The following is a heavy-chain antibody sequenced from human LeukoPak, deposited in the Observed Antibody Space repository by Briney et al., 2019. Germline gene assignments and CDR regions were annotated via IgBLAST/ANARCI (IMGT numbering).Heavy chain of an antibody. V-gene: IGHV4-39*01. CDR3: ASAPGSIYTYGLDY. CDR2: IYYSGST. Sequence: SETLSLTCTVSGGSISSSSYYWGWIRQPPGKGLEWIGSIYYSGSTYYNPSLKSRVTISVDTSKNQFSLKLSSVTAADTAVYYCASAPGSIYTYGLDYWGQGTLVTVSS. J-gene: IGHJ4*02. CDR1: GGSISSSSYY. D-gene: IGHD5-18*01.